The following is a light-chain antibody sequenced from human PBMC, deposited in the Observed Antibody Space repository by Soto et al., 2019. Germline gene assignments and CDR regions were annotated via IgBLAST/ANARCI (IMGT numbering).Light chain of an antibody. CDR2: DAT. J-gene: IGKJ2*01. CDR3: QQYGSSPYT. CDR1: QRVSSSD. V-gene: IGKV3D-20*01. Sequence: EIVLTQSPATLSLSPGERATLSCGASQRVSSSDLAWYQQKPGLAPRLLIYDATSRATGIPDRFSGSGSGTDFSLTISRLEPEDFAVYYCQQYGSSPYTFGQGTKLEIK.